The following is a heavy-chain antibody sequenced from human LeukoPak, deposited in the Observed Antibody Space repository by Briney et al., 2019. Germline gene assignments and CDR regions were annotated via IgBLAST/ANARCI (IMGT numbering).Heavy chain of an antibody. CDR2: ISGSSGRT. J-gene: IGHJ4*02. D-gene: IGHD1-1*01. CDR1: GFTFSSYA. V-gene: IGHV3-23*01. CDR3: ARGQTGTTWGGFDY. Sequence: GGSLRLSCAASGFTFSSYAMSWVRQAPGKGLKWVSSISGSSGRTYYADSVKGRFTISRDNSKNTLHLQMNSLRAEDTAVYYCARGQTGTTWGGFDYWGQGTLVTVSS.